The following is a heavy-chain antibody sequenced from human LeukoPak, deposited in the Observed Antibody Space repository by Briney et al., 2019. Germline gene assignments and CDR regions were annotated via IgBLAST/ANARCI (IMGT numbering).Heavy chain of an antibody. V-gene: IGHV1-18*01. J-gene: IGHJ4*02. D-gene: IGHD3-22*01. CDR1: GYTFTSYG. Sequence: ASVKVSCKASGYTFTSYGISWVRQAPGQGLEWMGWISAYNGNTNYAQKLQGRVTMTTDTSTSTAYMELRSLRSDDTAVYYCARDEYYYDSSGYYPNFDYGGQGTLVTVSS. CDR3: ARDEYYYDSSGYYPNFDY. CDR2: ISAYNGNT.